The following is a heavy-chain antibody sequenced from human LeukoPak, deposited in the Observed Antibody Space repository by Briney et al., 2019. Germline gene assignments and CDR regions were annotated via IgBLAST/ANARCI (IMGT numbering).Heavy chain of an antibody. Sequence: PGGSLRLSCAASGFTFSSYEMNLVRRAPGKGLEWVSYISSSGSTIYYPDSVKGRFTISRDNAKNSLYLQMNSLRAEDTAVYYCARGYCSSTSCYTHYYYYGMDVWGQGTTVTVSS. CDR3: ARGYCSSTSCYTHYYYYGMDV. CDR1: GFTFSSYE. V-gene: IGHV3-48*03. D-gene: IGHD2-2*02. J-gene: IGHJ6*02. CDR2: ISSSGSTI.